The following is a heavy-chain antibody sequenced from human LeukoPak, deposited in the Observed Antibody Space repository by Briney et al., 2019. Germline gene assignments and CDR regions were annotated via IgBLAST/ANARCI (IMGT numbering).Heavy chain of an antibody. D-gene: IGHD7-27*01. CDR3: ARHRPYWGVGDFDY. CDR1: GFTVCGNY. J-gene: IGHJ4*02. V-gene: IGHV3-66*04. Sequence: GGSLRLSCGVFGFTVCGNYMSWVPQAPRKGLEWFSAIYTDGNKHYAGSVKCRFTISRDSFKTTLYLQMNSLRAEDTAVYYSARHRPYWGVGDFDYWGQGTLVTVSS. CDR2: IYTDGNK.